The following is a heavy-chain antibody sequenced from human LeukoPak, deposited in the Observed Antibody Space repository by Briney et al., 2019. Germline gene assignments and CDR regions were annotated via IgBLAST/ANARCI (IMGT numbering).Heavy chain of an antibody. J-gene: IGHJ4*02. CDR1: GFTFDDYA. Sequence: GRSLRLSCAASGFTFDDYAMHWVRQAPGKGLEWVSGISWNSGSIGYADSVKGRFTISRDNARNSLYLQMNSLRAEDTALYYCAKGYYDFWSGPDYWGQGTLVTVSS. CDR2: ISWNSGSI. CDR3: AKGYYDFWSGPDY. V-gene: IGHV3-9*01. D-gene: IGHD3-3*01.